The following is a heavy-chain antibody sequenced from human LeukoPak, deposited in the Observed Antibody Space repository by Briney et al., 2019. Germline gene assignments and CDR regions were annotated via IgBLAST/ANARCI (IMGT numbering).Heavy chain of an antibody. Sequence: SETLSLTCTVSGGSISSTTESWGWIRQPPGKGLEWIGSIFYSGTTYYNPSLKSRVTISVDTSKNQFSLKLTSVTAADTAVYYCARHVNTTTGAPIGWFDPWGQGTLVTVSS. J-gene: IGHJ5*02. CDR1: GGSISSTTES. V-gene: IGHV4-39*01. CDR3: ARHVNTTTGAPIGWFDP. CDR2: IFYSGTT. D-gene: IGHD2/OR15-2a*01.